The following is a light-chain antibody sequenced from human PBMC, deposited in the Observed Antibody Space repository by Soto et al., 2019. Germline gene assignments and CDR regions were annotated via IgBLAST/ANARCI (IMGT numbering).Light chain of an antibody. CDR3: QQYGRSAT. J-gene: IGKJ1*01. Sequence: DIVLTQSPGTLSLSPGERATLSCRASQSVTSNYLAWYQQKPGQAPRLLIYGASSRATGIPDRFSGSGSGTDFTLTIRRLEPEDFAVYYCQQYGRSATFGQGTKVDIK. CDR1: QSVTSNY. CDR2: GAS. V-gene: IGKV3-20*01.